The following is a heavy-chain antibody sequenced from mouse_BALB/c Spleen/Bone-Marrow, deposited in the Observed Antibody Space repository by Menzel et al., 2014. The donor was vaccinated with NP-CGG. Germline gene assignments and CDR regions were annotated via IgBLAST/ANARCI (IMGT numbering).Heavy chain of an antibody. CDR2: INPSTGYT. CDR3: ARGARSAMDY. Sequence: VQLVESGAELTKPGASVTMSCKASGYTFTNYWIHWIKQRPGQGLEWIGYINPSTGYTEYNQKFKDKATLTADKSSSTAYMQLSSLTSEDSAVYFCARGARSAMDYWGQGTSVTVSS. CDR1: GYTFTNYW. J-gene: IGHJ4*01. V-gene: IGHV1-7*01.